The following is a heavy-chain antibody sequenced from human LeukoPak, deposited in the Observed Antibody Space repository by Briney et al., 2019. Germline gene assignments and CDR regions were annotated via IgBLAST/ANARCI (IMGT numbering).Heavy chain of an antibody. J-gene: IGHJ4*02. CDR1: GFTFSSYA. CDR3: AKSSPGSGWDY. CDR2: ISGSGGST. V-gene: IGHV3-23*01. Sequence: GGSLRPSCAASGFTFSSYAMSWVRQAPGKGLEWVSAISGSGGSTYYADSVKGRFAISRDNSKNTLYLQMNSLRAEDAAVYYCAKSSPGSGWDYWGQGTLVTVSS. D-gene: IGHD6-19*01.